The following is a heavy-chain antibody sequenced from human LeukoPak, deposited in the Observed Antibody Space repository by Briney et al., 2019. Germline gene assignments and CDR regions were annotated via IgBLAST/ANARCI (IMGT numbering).Heavy chain of an antibody. J-gene: IGHJ4*02. Sequence: SETLSLTCTVSGGSVSSGSYYWSWIRQPPGKGLEWIGYIYYSGSTNYSPSLESRVTISVDTSKNQFSLKLSSVTAADTAVYYCARDREWELQSSRYFDYWGQGTLVTVSS. V-gene: IGHV4-61*01. CDR3: ARDREWELQSSRYFDY. CDR2: IYYSGST. D-gene: IGHD1-26*01. CDR1: GGSVSSGSYY.